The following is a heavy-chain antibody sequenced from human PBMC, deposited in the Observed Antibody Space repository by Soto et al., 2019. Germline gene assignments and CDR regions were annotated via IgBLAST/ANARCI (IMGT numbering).Heavy chain of an antibody. Sequence: SETLSLTCTVSGGSIGSSSYYWGWIRQPPWKGLEWIGSIYYSGSTYYNPSLKSRVTIPVDTSKNQFSLKLSSVTAADTAVYYCARHTPAISISDHWGQGTLVTVSS. CDR3: ARHTPAISISDH. CDR2: IYYSGST. V-gene: IGHV4-39*01. J-gene: IGHJ4*02. CDR1: GGSIGSSSYY. D-gene: IGHD2-15*01.